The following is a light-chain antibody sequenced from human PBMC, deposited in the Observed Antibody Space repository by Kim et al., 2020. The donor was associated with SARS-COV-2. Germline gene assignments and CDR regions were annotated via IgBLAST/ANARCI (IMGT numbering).Light chain of an antibody. V-gene: IGKV1-17*03. Sequence: VTITWRASQDISNFLAWFQQKPGKVPKRLIYAASSLQSGVPSRFSGSGSGTEYSLTISSLQPEDFATYYCLQHKSYPYTLGQGTKLEIK. CDR2: AAS. CDR3: LQHKSYPYT. CDR1: QDISNF. J-gene: IGKJ2*01.